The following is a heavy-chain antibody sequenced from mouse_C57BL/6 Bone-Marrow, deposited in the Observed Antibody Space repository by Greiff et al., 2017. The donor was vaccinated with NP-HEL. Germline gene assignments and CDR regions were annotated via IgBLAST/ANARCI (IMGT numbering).Heavy chain of an antibody. J-gene: IGHJ4*01. CDR3: ATYYSKGYYAMDY. Sequence: EVQLQQSGPELVKPGASVKMSCKASGYTFTDYNMHWVKQSHGKSLEWIGYINPNNGGTSYNQKFKGKATLTVNKSSSTAYMELRSLTSEDSAVYYCATYYSKGYYAMDYWGQGTSVTVSS. CDR2: INPNNGGT. CDR1: GYTFTDYN. D-gene: IGHD2-5*01. V-gene: IGHV1-22*01.